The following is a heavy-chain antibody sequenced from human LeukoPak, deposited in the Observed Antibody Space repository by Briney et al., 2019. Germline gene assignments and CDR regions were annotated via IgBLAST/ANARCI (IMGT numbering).Heavy chain of an antibody. Sequence: PGRSLRLSCAASGFTFSSYAMHWVRQAPGKGLEWVAAISYDGSNKYYADSVKGRFTISRDNSKNTLYLQMNSLRAEDTAVYYCAKLLRYSDQGAFDIWGQGTMVAVSS. CDR3: AKLLRYSDQGAFDI. V-gene: IGHV3-30-3*02. D-gene: IGHD3-9*01. CDR1: GFTFSSYA. J-gene: IGHJ3*02. CDR2: ISYDGSNK.